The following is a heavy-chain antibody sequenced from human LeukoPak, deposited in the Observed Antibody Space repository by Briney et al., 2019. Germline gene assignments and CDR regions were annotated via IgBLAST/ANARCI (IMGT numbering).Heavy chain of an antibody. J-gene: IGHJ6*02. Sequence: GGSLRLSCAASGFTVSSNYMSWVRQAPGKGLEWVSVIYSGGSTHYADSVKGRFTISRDNSKNTLYLQMNSLRAEDTAVYYCASDPYGYYYYGMDVWGQGTTVTVSS. CDR3: ASDPYGYYYYGMDV. CDR1: GFTVSSNY. V-gene: IGHV3-53*01. CDR2: IYSGGST. D-gene: IGHD4-17*01.